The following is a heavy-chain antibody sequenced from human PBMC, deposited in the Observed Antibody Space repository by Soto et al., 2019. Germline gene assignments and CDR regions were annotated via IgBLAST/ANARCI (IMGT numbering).Heavy chain of an antibody. CDR1: GVTFSDYY. CDR3: ARDPGRITMIVH. V-gene: IGHV3-11*01. D-gene: IGHD3-22*01. CDR2: ISSSGSTI. Sequence: GGSLRLSCTASGVTFSDYYMSWIRQAPGKGLEWVSYISSSGSTIYYADSVKGRFTISRDNAKNSLYLQMNSLRAEDTAVYYCARDPGRITMIVHWGQGTLVAVYS. J-gene: IGHJ4*02.